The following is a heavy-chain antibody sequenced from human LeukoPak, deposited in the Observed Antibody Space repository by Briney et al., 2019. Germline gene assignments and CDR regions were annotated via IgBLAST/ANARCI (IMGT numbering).Heavy chain of an antibody. J-gene: IGHJ4*02. CDR1: GGSISSYY. Sequence: SETPSLTCTVSGGSISSYYWSWIRQPPGKGLEWIGYIYYSGSTNYNPSLKSRVTISVDTSKNQFSLKLSSVTAADTAVYYCARVVGVRGYFDYWGQGTLVTVSS. CDR2: IYYSGST. V-gene: IGHV4-59*01. CDR3: ARVVGVRGYFDY. D-gene: IGHD3-10*01.